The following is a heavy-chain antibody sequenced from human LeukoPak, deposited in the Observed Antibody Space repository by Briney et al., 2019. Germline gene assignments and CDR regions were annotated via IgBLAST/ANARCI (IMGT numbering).Heavy chain of an antibody. CDR1: GYTFTGYY. J-gene: IGHJ6*02. V-gene: IGHV1-2*02. CDR3: AAPRYCSSTSCRHYYGMDV. Sequence: ASVKVSCKASGYTFTGYYMHWVRQAPGQGLGWMGWINPNSGGTNYAQKFQGRVTMTRDTSISTAYMELSRLRSDDTAVYYCAAPRYCSSTSCRHYYGMDVWGQGTTVTVSS. D-gene: IGHD2-2*01. CDR2: INPNSGGT.